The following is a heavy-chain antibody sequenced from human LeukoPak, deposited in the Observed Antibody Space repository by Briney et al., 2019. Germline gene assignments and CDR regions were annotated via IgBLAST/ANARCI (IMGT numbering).Heavy chain of an antibody. D-gene: IGHD3-10*01. Sequence: SETLSLTCTVSGGSISSGSYYWSWIRQPAGKGLEWIGDINHSGSTKYNPSLMSRVAISVDSSKNHFSLNLRSVTAADTAVYYCARLPLGAFAEFLNFDYWGQGIPVTVSS. J-gene: IGHJ4*02. V-gene: IGHV4-61*10. CDR3: ARLPLGAFAEFLNFDY. CDR2: INHSGST. CDR1: GGSISSGSYY.